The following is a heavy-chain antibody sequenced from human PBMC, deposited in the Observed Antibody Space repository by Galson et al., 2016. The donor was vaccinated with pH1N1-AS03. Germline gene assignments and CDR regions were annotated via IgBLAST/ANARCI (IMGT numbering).Heavy chain of an antibody. CDR2: ISFDGTNK. Sequence: SLRLSCAASGFTISNFGMLWVRQAPGQGLEWVAIISFDGTNKYYADSVKGRFSISRDNSKNTLFLQMSALRAEDTAVYYCSNDFNYDFWGGYSFYWGQGALVTVSS. CDR3: SNDFNYDFWGGYSFY. D-gene: IGHD3/OR15-3a*01. J-gene: IGHJ4*02. CDR1: GFTISNFG. V-gene: IGHV3-30*18.